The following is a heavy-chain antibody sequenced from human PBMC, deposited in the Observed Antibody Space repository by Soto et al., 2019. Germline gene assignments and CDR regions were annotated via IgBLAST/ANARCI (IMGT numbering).Heavy chain of an antibody. CDR1: GGTFSSYA. V-gene: IGHV1-69*13. J-gene: IGHJ4*02. D-gene: IGHD5-18*01. Sequence: ASVKVSCKASGGTFSSYAISWVRQAPGQGLEWMGGIIPIFGTANYAQKFQGRVTITADESTSTAYMELSSLRSEDTAVYYCARTTTDTAMVKALDYWGQGTLVTVSS. CDR2: IIPIFGTA. CDR3: ARTTTDTAMVKALDY.